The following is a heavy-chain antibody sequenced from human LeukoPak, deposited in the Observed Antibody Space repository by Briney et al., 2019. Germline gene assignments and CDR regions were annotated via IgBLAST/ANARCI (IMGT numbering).Heavy chain of an antibody. CDR1: GYTFTSYY. Sequence: ASVKVSCKASGYTFTSYYMHWVRQAPGQGLEWMGIINPSGGSTSYAQKFQGRVTMTRDTSTSTVYMELSSLRSEDTAVYYCARDTYYYGSGSYRLDYWGQGTLVTVSS. V-gene: IGHV1-46*01. J-gene: IGHJ4*02. CDR3: ARDTYYYGSGSYRLDY. CDR2: INPSGGST. D-gene: IGHD3-10*01.